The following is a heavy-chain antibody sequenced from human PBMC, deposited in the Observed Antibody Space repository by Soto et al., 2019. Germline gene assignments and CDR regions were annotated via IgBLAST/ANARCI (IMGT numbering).Heavy chain of an antibody. V-gene: IGHV1-69*13. CDR1: GGTFSSYA. CDR2: IIPIFGTA. J-gene: IGHJ4*02. CDR3: AIPYPFYDYVWGSYRYSLDY. Sequence: ASVKVSCKASGGTFSSYAISWARQAPGQGLEWMGGIIPIFGTANYAQKFQGRATITADESTSTAYMELSSLRSEDTAVYYCAIPYPFYDYVWGSYRYSLDYWGQGALVTVSS. D-gene: IGHD3-16*02.